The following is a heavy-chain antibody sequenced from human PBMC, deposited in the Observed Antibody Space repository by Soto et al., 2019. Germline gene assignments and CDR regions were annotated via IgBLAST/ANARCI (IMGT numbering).Heavy chain of an antibody. CDR2: ISSSSSYI. Sequence: GGSLRLSCAASGVTFSSYGMNGVRKAPGKGLEWVSSISSSSSYIYYADSVKGRFTISRDNAKNSLYLQMNSLRAEDTAVYYCARGLYYYDSSGYYGNWGQGTLVTVSS. CDR3: ARGLYYYDSSGYYGN. V-gene: IGHV3-21*01. CDR1: GVTFSSYG. D-gene: IGHD3-22*01. J-gene: IGHJ4*02.